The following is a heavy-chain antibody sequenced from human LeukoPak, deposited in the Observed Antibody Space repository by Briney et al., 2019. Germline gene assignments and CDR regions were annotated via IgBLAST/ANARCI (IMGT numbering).Heavy chain of an antibody. CDR1: GGSISSHY. CDR3: ARMIHSGSYPGFDH. Sequence: SETLSLTCTVSGGSISSHYWSWIRQPPGKGLEWIGYIYYSGSTNYNPSLKSRVTISVDTSKNQFSLKLSSVTAADTAVYYCARMIHSGSYPGFDHWGQGTLVTVSS. CDR2: IYYSGST. D-gene: IGHD1-26*01. V-gene: IGHV4-59*11. J-gene: IGHJ4*02.